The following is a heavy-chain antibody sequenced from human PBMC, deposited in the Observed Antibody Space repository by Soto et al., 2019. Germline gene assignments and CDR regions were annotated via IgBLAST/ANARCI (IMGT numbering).Heavy chain of an antibody. Sequence: PGGSLRLSCAASGFTFSSFWMHWVRQDPGKGLVWVSRISNDGTSTNYADSVKGRFTISRDTAKNTLYLQINSLRAEDTAVYYCARGRDYGSGTYWSHYYGMDVWGQGTTVTV. CDR1: GFTFSSFW. D-gene: IGHD3-10*01. CDR3: ARGRDYGSGTYWSHYYGMDV. J-gene: IGHJ6*02. CDR2: ISNDGTST. V-gene: IGHV3-74*01.